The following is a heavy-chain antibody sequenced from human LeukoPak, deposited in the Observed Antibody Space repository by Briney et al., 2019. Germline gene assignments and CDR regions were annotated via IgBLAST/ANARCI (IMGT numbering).Heavy chain of an antibody. CDR3: ARGEPEMATTYFDY. Sequence: GGSLRLSCAASGFTFDAFGMTWVRQAPGKGLEWVSYISSSSSYTNYADSVKGRFTISRDDAKNSLYLQMNSLRAEDTAVYYCARGEPEMATTYFDYWGQGTLVTVSS. V-gene: IGHV3-11*05. CDR2: ISSSSSYT. CDR1: GFTFDAFG. J-gene: IGHJ4*02. D-gene: IGHD5-24*01.